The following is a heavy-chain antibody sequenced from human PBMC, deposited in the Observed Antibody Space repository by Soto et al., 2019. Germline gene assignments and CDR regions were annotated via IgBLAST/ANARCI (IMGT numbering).Heavy chain of an antibody. V-gene: IGHV1-69*01. J-gene: IGHJ6*02. CDR1: GGTFSSYA. CDR2: IIPIFGTA. CDR3: ARDVRQQLVGYYYGMDV. D-gene: IGHD6-13*01. Sequence: VKVSCKASGGTFSSYAISWVRQAPGQGLEWMGGIIPIFGTANYAQKFQGRVTITADESTSTAYMELSSLRSEDTAVYYCARDVRQQLVGYYYGMDVWGQGTTVTVSS.